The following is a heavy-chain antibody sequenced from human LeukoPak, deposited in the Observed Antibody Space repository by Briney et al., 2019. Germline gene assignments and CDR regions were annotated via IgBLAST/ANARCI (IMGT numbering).Heavy chain of an antibody. CDR3: ARVNLSPAKDSWELQGWAFDI. D-gene: IGHD1-26*01. CDR1: GYTFTSYY. CDR2: INPSGGST. J-gene: IGHJ3*02. Sequence: GASVKVSCKASGYTFTSYYMHWVRQAPGQGLEWMGIINPSGGSTSYAQKFQGRATMTRDTSTSTVYMELSSLRSEDTAVYYCARVNLSPAKDSWELQGWAFDIWGQGTMVTVSS. V-gene: IGHV1-46*03.